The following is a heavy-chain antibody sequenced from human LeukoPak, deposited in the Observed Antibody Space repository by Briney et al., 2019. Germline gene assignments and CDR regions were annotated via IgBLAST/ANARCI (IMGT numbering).Heavy chain of an antibody. CDR1: GYSFTSFG. Sequence: ASVKVSCKASGYSFTSFGISWVRQAPGQGLEWMGWINPNSGGTNYAQKFQGRVTMTRDTSISTAYTELSRLRSDDTAVYYCARYDSGYDYRGIDYWGQGTLVTVSS. V-gene: IGHV1-2*02. CDR2: INPNSGGT. D-gene: IGHD5-12*01. CDR3: ARYDSGYDYRGIDY. J-gene: IGHJ4*02.